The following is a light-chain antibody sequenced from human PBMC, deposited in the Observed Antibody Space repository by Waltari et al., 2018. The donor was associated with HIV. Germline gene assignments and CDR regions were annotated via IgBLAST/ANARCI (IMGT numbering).Light chain of an antibody. Sequence: QSALTQPPSASGSPGQSVTISCTGTSNDVGAYNFVLWYQHHPGKAPKLIIYEVSKRPSGVPDRFSASKSANTASLTVSGLQTEDEADYYCSSFTGVNTDVIFGGGTRLTVL. CDR2: EVS. V-gene: IGLV2-8*01. CDR1: SNDVGAYNF. CDR3: SSFTGVNTDVI. J-gene: IGLJ2*01.